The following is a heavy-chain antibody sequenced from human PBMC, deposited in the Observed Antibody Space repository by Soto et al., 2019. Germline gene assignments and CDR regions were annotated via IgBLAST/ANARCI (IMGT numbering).Heavy chain of an antibody. CDR2: ISSSSSDT. J-gene: IGHJ3*02. D-gene: IGHD4-17*01. CDR3: AREKDYGDYLGSGAFEI. Sequence: QVQLVESGGGLVKPGGSLRLSCAASGFTFSDYYMSWIRQAPGKGLEWVSYISSSSSDTNYADSVKGRFTISRDNAKNSLYLQMNRLRAEDTAVYYCAREKDYGDYLGSGAFEIWGQGTMVTVAS. V-gene: IGHV3-11*06. CDR1: GFTFSDYY.